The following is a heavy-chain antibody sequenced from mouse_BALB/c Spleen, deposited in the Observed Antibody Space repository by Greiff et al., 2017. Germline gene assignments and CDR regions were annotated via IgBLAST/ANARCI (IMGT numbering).Heavy chain of an antibody. CDR2: ISDGGSYT. Sequence: EVQGVESGGGLVKPGGSLKLSCAASGFTFSDYYMYWVRQTPEKRLEWVATISDGGSYTYYPDSVKGRFTISRDNAKNNLYLQMSSLKSEDTAMYYCARGNDRNAWFAYWGQGTLVTVSA. CDR1: GFTFSDYY. D-gene: IGHD2-14*01. V-gene: IGHV5-4*02. J-gene: IGHJ3*01. CDR3: ARGNDRNAWFAY.